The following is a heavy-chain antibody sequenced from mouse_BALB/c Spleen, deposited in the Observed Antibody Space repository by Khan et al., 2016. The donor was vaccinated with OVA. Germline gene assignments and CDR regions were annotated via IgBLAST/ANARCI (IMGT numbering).Heavy chain of an antibody. D-gene: IGHD2-12*01. CDR2: INPSTDYT. J-gene: IGHJ3*01. CDR3: TRRVLYGLFAF. V-gene: IGHV1-7*01. CDR1: GYTFTTYW. Sequence: QVQLQQSGAELAKPGASVKMSCTASGYTFTTYWIHWVKQRPGQGLEWIGYINPSTDYTEYNQKFKDKATLTTDKSSSAAYMQLSSLTSEDSAVYYCTRRVLYGLFAFWGQGTLVTGSA.